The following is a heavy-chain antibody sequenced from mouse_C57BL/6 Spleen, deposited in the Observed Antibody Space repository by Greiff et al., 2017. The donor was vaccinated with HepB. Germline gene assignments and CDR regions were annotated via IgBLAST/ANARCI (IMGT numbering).Heavy chain of an antibody. CDR1: GFNIKDDY. J-gene: IGHJ2*01. Sequence: VQLQQSGAELVRPGASVKLSCTASGFNIKDDYMHWVKQRPEQGLEWIGWIDPENGDTEYASKFQGKATITADTSSNTAYLQLSSLTSEDTAVYYCTSTGTLFDYWGQGTTLTVSS. D-gene: IGHD4-1*02. V-gene: IGHV14-4*01. CDR2: IDPENGDT. CDR3: TSTGTLFDY.